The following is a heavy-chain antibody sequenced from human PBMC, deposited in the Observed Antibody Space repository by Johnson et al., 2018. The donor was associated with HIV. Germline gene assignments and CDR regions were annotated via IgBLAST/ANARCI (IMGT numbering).Heavy chain of an antibody. CDR3: ASDTYCSSTSCSDGYAAFDI. J-gene: IGHJ3*02. V-gene: IGHV3-30*02. CDR2: IQYDGSNK. CDR1: GFTFDDYG. Sequence: QVQLVESGGGVVRPGGSLRLSCAASGFTFDDYGMSWVRQAPGKGLEWVAFIQYDGSNKYYADSVKGRFTISRDNSKNTLYLQMNSLRPEDTAVYYCASDTYCSSTSCSDGYAAFDIWGQGTMVTVSS. D-gene: IGHD2-2*01.